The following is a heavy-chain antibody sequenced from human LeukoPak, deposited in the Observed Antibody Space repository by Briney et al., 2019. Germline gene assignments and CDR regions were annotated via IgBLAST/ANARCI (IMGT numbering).Heavy chain of an antibody. J-gene: IGHJ5*02. V-gene: IGHV4-34*01. CDR1: GGSFSGYY. Sequence: SETLSLTCAVYGGSFSGYYWSWIRQPPGKGLEWIGEINHSGSTNYNPSLKSRVTISVDTSKNQFSLKLSSVTAADTAVYYCAGGRGDSSGYYYRSFNNWFDPWGQGTLVTVSS. CDR2: INHSGST. D-gene: IGHD3-22*01. CDR3: AGGRGDSSGYYYRSFNNWFDP.